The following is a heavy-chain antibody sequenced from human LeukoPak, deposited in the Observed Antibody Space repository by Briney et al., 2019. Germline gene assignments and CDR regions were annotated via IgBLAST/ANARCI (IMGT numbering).Heavy chain of an antibody. CDR3: ARGLSGYSSPAAVDY. CDR2: INHSGST. D-gene: IGHD5-18*01. J-gene: IGHJ4*02. V-gene: IGHV4-34*01. Sequence: SETLSLTCTVSGGSISGYYWSWIRQPPGKGLEWIREINHSGSTNYNPSLKSRVTISVDTSKNQFSLKLSSVTAADTAVYYCARGLSGYSSPAAVDYWGQGTLVTVSS. CDR1: GGSISGYY.